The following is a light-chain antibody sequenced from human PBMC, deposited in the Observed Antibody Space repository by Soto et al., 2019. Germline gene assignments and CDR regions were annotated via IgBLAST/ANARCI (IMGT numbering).Light chain of an antibody. CDR2: KAS. J-gene: IGKJ1*01. CDR1: QSISTW. Sequence: DIQMTQSPSTLSASVGDSVTITCRASQSISTWLAWYQQKPGKAPKLLIYKASSLESGVPSRFSGSGSGTEFTLTISSLQPDDFATYYCQQYINRWTFGQGTKVEIK. V-gene: IGKV1-5*03. CDR3: QQYINRWT.